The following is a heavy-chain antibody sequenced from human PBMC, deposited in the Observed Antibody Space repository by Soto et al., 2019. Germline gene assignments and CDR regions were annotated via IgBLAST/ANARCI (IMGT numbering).Heavy chain of an antibody. CDR3: ARDFRSTDYYYYYGMDV. J-gene: IGHJ6*02. CDR2: INSDGSST. Sequence: GGSLRLSCAASGFTFSSYWMHWVRQAPGKGLVWVSRINSDGSSTSYADSVKGRFTISRDNAKNTLYLQMNSLRAEDTAVYYCARDFRSTDYYYYYGMDVWGQGTTVPVSS. CDR1: GFTFSSYW. V-gene: IGHV3-74*01.